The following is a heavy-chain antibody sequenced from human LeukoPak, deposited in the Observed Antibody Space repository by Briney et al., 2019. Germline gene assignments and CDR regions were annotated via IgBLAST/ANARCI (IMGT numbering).Heavy chain of an antibody. Sequence: PGGSLRLSCAASGFTLTNFGMSWVRQAPGKGLEWVSAVSGGGGSTFYADSVKGRFTISRDNSKNTVYLQMNSLRAEDTAVYYCAKERNSGYYYHFDYWGQGTLVTVSS. CDR3: AKERNSGYYYHFDY. J-gene: IGHJ4*02. CDR1: GFTLTNFG. D-gene: IGHD3-22*01. CDR2: VSGGGGST. V-gene: IGHV3-23*01.